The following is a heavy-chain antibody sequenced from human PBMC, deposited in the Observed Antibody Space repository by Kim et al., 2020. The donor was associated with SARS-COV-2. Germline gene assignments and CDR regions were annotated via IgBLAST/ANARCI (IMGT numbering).Heavy chain of an antibody. CDR1: GYTLTEYS. Sequence: PSVKVSCKASGYTLTEYSMHWVRQAPGQGLEYMGWINTNTGNPTYAQAYLGRFVFSLDPSVSTTYLHITTLKAEDTAIYYCAREDFSRGMDVWGQGTTVTVSS. D-gene: IGHD3-10*01. J-gene: IGHJ6*02. CDR3: AREDFSRGMDV. CDR2: INTNTGNP. V-gene: IGHV7-4-1*02.